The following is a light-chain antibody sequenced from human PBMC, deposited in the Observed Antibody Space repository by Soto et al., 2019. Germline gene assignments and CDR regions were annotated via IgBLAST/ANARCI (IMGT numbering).Light chain of an antibody. CDR1: QSISSY. CDR2: AAS. J-gene: IGKJ2*01. V-gene: IGKV1-39*01. CDR3: RQSYSTPYT. Sequence: DIQMTQSPSSLSASVGDRVTITCRASQSISSYLNWYQQKPGKAPKLLIYAASSLQSGVPSRFSGSGSGTDLTLTISSLQPEDFATYYCRQSYSTPYTFGQGTKQEIK.